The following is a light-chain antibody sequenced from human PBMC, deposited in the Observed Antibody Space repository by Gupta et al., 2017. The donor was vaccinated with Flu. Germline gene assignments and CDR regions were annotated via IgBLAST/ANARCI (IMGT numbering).Light chain of an antibody. CDR3: LQSYTSYT. Sequence: VGDRVSITCRASQTITTYLSWFQQKPGQVPKLLIYRVSRVQSGVPSRFSGSGSGTDFTLTISSLQPDDFATYYCLQSYTSYTFGQGTKLEIK. J-gene: IGKJ2*01. V-gene: IGKV1-39*01. CDR1: QTITTY. CDR2: RVS.